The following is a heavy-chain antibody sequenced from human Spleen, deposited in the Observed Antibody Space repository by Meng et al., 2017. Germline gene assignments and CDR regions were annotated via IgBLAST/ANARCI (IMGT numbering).Heavy chain of an antibody. D-gene: IGHD1-26*01. J-gene: IGHJ4*02. CDR1: GFTFSSYG. V-gene: IGHV3-33*01. Sequence: GESLKISCAASGFTFSSYGMHWVRQAPGKGLEWVAVIWYDGSNKYYADSVKGRFTISRDNSKNTLYLQMNSLRAEDTAVYYCARGALVIGATHPFDYWGQGTLVTVSS. CDR3: ARGALVIGATHPFDY. CDR2: IWYDGSNK.